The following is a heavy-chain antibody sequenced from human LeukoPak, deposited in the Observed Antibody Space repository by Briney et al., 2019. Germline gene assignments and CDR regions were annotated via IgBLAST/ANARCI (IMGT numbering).Heavy chain of an antibody. CDR3: AKNQWELLY. D-gene: IGHD1-26*01. CDR2: VSSGGNT. J-gene: IGHJ4*02. V-gene: IGHV3-23*01. CDR1: GFTFSTYG. Sequence: PGGSLRLSCVAPGFTFSTYGMSWVRQTPEKGLEWVSGVSSGGNTYYADSVKGRFTISRDNSKNTLFLQMNSLRAEDTAVYYCAKNQWELLYWGQGSLVTVSS.